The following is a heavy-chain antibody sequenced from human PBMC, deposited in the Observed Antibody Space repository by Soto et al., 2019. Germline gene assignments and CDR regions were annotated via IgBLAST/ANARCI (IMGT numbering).Heavy chain of an antibody. CDR1: GGTFSSYA. D-gene: IGHD3-3*01. CDR3: ARDMEGDDFWSGNWFDP. CDR2: IIPIFGTA. Sequence: ASVKVSCKASGGTFSSYAISWVRQAPGQGLEWMGGIIPIFGTANYAQKFQGRVTITADKSTSTAYMELSSLRSEDTAVYYCARDMEGDDFWSGNWFDPWGQGTLVTVSS. V-gene: IGHV1-69*06. J-gene: IGHJ5*02.